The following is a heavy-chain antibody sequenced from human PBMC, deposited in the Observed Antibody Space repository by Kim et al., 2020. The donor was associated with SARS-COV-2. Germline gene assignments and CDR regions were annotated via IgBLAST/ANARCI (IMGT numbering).Heavy chain of an antibody. CDR3: ARDYYDFWTGYYSAFGY. V-gene: IGHV3-21*01. J-gene: IGHJ4*02. D-gene: IGHD3-3*01. Sequence: GGSLRLSCTASGFNVSSYNMHWVRQAPGKGLEWVSSISSSSSYIYYADSVKGRFTISRDNAKNSLYLQMNSLRAEDTAVYYCARDYYDFWTGYYSAFGYWGQGTLVTVSS. CDR1: GFNVSSYN. CDR2: ISSSSSYI.